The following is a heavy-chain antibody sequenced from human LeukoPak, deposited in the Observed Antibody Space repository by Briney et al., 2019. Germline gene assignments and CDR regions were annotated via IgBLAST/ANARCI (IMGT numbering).Heavy chain of an antibody. CDR1: GFTFTSSV. Sequence: GASVKVSCKATGFTFTSSVVQWVRQAPGQGLEWMGWINTNTGNPTYAQGFTGRFVFSLDTSVSTAYLQISSLKAEDTAVYYCARVLDANWFDPWGQGTLVTVSS. CDR2: INTNTGNP. D-gene: IGHD2/OR15-2a*01. CDR3: ARVLDANWFDP. J-gene: IGHJ5*02. V-gene: IGHV7-4-1*02.